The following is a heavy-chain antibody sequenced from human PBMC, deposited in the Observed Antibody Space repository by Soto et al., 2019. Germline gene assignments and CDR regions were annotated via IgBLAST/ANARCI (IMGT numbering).Heavy chain of an antibody. V-gene: IGHV4-59*12. D-gene: IGHD6-13*01. CDR2: IYYSGNT. CDR1: GGSISSYY. J-gene: IGHJ6*03. CDR3: ARGCLGGEQQLPPNFFYYYMDV. Sequence: QVQLQESGPGLVKPSETLSLTCTVSGGSISSYYWSWIRQPPGKGLEWIGYIYYSGNTNYNPSLNRRVTRSVDTSIDQFSMKLCPVPAADTAVYYCARGCLGGEQQLPPNFFYYYMDVWGKGTTVTVSS.